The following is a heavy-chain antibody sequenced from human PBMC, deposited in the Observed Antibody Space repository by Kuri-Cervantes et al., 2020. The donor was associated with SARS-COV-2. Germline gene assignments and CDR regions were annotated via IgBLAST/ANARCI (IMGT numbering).Heavy chain of an antibody. Sequence: ASVKVSCKASGYTFTSYYMHWVRQAPGQGLEWMGIINPSGGSTSYAQKFQGRVTMTRDTSISTAYMELSRLRSDDTAVYYCARVVVVPAAQAPYYYYYMDVWGKGTTVTVSS. V-gene: IGHV1-46*01. CDR3: ARVVVVPAAQAPYYYYYMDV. CDR2: INPSGGST. CDR1: GYTFTSYY. D-gene: IGHD2-2*01. J-gene: IGHJ6*03.